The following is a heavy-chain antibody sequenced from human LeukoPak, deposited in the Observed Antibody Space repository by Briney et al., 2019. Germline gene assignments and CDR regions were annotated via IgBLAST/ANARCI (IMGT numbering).Heavy chain of an antibody. CDR3: ARGIAARRATRLIDY. J-gene: IGHJ4*02. CDR2: INPSGGST. Sequence: ASVKVSCKASGYTFTSYYMHWVRQAPGQGLEWMGIINPSGGSTSYAQKFQGRVTMTRDMSTSTVYMELSSLRSEDTAVYYCARGIAARRATRLIDYWGQGTLVTVSS. V-gene: IGHV1-46*01. D-gene: IGHD6-6*01. CDR1: GYTFTSYY.